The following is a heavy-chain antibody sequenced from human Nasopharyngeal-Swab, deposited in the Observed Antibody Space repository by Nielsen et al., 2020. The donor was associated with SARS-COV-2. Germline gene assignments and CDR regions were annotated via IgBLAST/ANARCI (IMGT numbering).Heavy chain of an antibody. V-gene: IGHV6-1*01. CDR2: TYYRSKWYN. J-gene: IGHJ5*02. D-gene: IGHD1-1*01. CDR3: AREWENWNGDWFDP. CDR1: GATVSSNSAA. Sequence: SETLSLTCAISGATVSSNSAAWNWIRQSPSRGLEWLGRTYYRSKWYNDYAVSVKSRITINPDTSKNQFSLQLNSVTPEDTAVYYCAREWENWNGDWFDPWGQGTLVTVSS.